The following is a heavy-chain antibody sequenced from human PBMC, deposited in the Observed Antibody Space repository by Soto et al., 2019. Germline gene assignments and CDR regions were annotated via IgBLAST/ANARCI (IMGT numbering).Heavy chain of an antibody. J-gene: IGHJ3*02. CDR3: ARDLYYYGSGSDAFDI. CDR2: FDPEDGET. CDR1: GYTLTELS. Sequence: ASVKVSCKVSGYTLTELSMHWARQAPGKGLEWMGGFDPEDGETIYAQKFQGRVTMTRDTSTSTVYMELSSLRSEDTAVYYCARDLYYYGSGSDAFDIWGQGTMVTVSS. D-gene: IGHD3-10*01. V-gene: IGHV1-24*01.